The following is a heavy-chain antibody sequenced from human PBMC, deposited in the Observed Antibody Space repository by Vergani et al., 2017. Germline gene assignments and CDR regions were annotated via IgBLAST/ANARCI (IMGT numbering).Heavy chain of an antibody. V-gene: IGHV3-23*03. J-gene: IGHJ6*03. CDR1: GFTFSSYA. CDR3: AKCQWYSSSVGGDYYYYMDV. Sequence: EVQLLESGGGLVQPGGSLRLSCAASGFTFSSYAMSWVRQAPGKGLEWVSVIYSGGSSTYYADSVKGRFTISRDNSKNTLYLQMNSLRAEDTAVYYCAKCQWYSSSVGGDYYYYMDVWGQGTLVTVSS. CDR2: IYSGGSST. D-gene: IGHD6-6*01.